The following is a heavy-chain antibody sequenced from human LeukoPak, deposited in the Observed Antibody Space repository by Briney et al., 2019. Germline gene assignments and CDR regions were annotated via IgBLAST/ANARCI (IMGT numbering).Heavy chain of an antibody. Sequence: PGGSLRLSCVASGFPFSSYWMTWVRQAPGKGLEWVSVIYSGGSTYYADSVKGRFTISRDNSKNTLFLQMNSLRAEDTAVYFCARHGDGSGWPLYYFDYWGQGTLVTVSS. V-gene: IGHV3-66*02. CDR3: ARHGDGSGWPLYYFDY. CDR2: IYSGGST. J-gene: IGHJ4*02. D-gene: IGHD6-19*01. CDR1: GFPFSSYW.